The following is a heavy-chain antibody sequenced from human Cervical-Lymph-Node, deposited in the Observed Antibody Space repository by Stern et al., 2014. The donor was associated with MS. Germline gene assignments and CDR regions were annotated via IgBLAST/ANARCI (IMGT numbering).Heavy chain of an antibody. CDR1: GGSISGTNW. J-gene: IGHJ4*02. CDR2: IYHSGST. V-gene: IGHV4-4*02. CDR3: TTNGYYCLDS. Sequence: QLQLQESGPGLVKPAGTLSLTCAVSGGSISGTNWWSWVRQAPGKGLEWIGEIYHSGSTNYNPSLKSRLTISLAKSKNQFSLRLNSVTAADTAVYYCTTNGYYCLDSWGQGTLVTVSS. D-gene: IGHD5-18*01.